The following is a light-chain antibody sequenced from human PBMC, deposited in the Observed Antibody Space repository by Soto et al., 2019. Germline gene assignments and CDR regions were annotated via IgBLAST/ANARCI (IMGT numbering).Light chain of an antibody. CDR2: GAS. J-gene: IGKJ4*01. V-gene: IGKV3-20*01. CDR1: QSVRSSH. CDR3: QQYSRSPLT. Sequence: ENVLTQSPGTLSLSPGERATLSCRTSQSVRSSHLAWYQQKPGQAPRLLIYGASSRATGIPDRFSGSGSGTDFTLTISRLEPEDFAVYHCQQYSRSPLTFGGGTTVDI.